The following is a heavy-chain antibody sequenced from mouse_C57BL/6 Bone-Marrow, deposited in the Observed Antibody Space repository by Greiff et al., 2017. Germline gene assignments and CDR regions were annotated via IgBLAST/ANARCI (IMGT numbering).Heavy chain of an antibody. J-gene: IGHJ3*01. CDR1: GFTFSSYA. CDR3: ASPLLQRSSWFAY. V-gene: IGHV5-4*03. D-gene: IGHD1-1*01. CDR2: ISDGGSYT. Sequence: EVKLMESGGGLVKPGGSLKLSCAASGFTFSSYAMSWVRQTPEKRLEWVATISDGGSYTYYPDNVKGRFTISRDNAKNNLYLQMSHLKSEDTAMYYCASPLLQRSSWFAYWGQGTLVTVSA.